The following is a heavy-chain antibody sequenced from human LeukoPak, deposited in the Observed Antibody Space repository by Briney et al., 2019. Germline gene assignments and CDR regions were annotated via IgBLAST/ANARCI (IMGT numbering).Heavy chain of an antibody. Sequence: GGSLRLSCAASGFTFSDYYMSWLRQAPGKGLEWVSYISSSGSTIYYADSVKGRFTISRDNAKNSLYLQMNSLRAEDTAVYYCARDYYYGSGSYSGDYWGQGTLVTVSS. CDR1: GFTFSDYY. D-gene: IGHD3-10*01. CDR3: ARDYYYGSGSYSGDY. J-gene: IGHJ4*02. V-gene: IGHV3-11*04. CDR2: ISSSGSTI.